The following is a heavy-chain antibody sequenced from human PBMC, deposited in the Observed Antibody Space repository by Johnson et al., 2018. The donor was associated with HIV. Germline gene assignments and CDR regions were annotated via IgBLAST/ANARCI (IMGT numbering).Heavy chain of an antibody. CDR2: ISDGGGTT. D-gene: IGHD2-21*02. V-gene: IGHV3-23*04. CDR1: GFTFSTYG. Sequence: MLLVESGGDPVQPGGSLRLSCAASGFTFSTYGMSWVRQAPGKGLEWVSIISDGGGTTYYADSVKGRFTISRDNSKNTLYLQMNSLRAEDTAVYYCAKCDGADCYYDAFDIWGQGTMVTVSS. CDR3: AKCDGADCYYDAFDI. J-gene: IGHJ3*02.